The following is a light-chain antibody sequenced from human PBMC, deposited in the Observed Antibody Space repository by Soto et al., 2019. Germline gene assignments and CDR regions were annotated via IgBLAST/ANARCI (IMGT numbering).Light chain of an antibody. CDR3: CSYTGSSTVV. J-gene: IGLJ2*01. V-gene: IGLV2-23*01. CDR2: EGS. Sequence: QSALTQPASVSGSPGQSITISCTGTSLVSWYQQHPGKAPKLMIYEGSKLPSGVSNRFSGSKSGNTASLTISGLQAEDEADYYCCSYTGSSTVVFGGGTKLTVL. CDR1: SL.